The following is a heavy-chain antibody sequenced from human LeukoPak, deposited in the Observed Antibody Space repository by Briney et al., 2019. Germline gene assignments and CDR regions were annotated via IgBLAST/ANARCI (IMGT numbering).Heavy chain of an antibody. V-gene: IGHV5-51*01. CDR3: ARLSSPEESIAAAGAFDY. Sequence: GESLKISCKGSGYSFTSYWIGWVRQMPGKALEWMGIIHPADSDTRYSPSFQGQVTISADKSISTAYLQWSSLKASDTAMYYCARLSSPEESIAAAGAFDYWGQGTLVTVSS. D-gene: IGHD6-13*01. CDR2: IHPADSDT. CDR1: GYSFTSYW. J-gene: IGHJ4*02.